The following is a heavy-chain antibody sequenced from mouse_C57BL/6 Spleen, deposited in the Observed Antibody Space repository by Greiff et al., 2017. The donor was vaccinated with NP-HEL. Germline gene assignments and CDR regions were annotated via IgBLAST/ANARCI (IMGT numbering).Heavy chain of an antibody. CDR2: ISSGGDYI. D-gene: IGHD2-5*01. Sequence: EVMLVESGEGLVKPGGSLKLSCAASGFTFSSYAMSWVRQTPEKRLEWVAYISSGGDYIYYADTVKGRFTISRDNARNTLYLQMSSLKSEDTAMYYCTRDSNYVAMDYWGQGTSVTVSS. V-gene: IGHV5-9-1*02. J-gene: IGHJ4*01. CDR3: TRDSNYVAMDY. CDR1: GFTFSSYA.